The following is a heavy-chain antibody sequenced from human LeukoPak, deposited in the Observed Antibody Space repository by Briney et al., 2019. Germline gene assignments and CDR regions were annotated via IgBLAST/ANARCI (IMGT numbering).Heavy chain of an antibody. Sequence: ASVKVSCQASRCTFTGYYMHWLRQAPGQGLEWMGWINPNTGGINYAQNFQGRVTMTRDTSISTAYMELSRLRSDDTAVYYCARGPSVSVLPYFYYYMDVWGKGTTVTVSS. J-gene: IGHJ6*03. CDR3: ARGPSVSVLPYFYYYMDV. V-gene: IGHV1-2*02. CDR2: INPNTGGI. CDR1: RCTFTGYY. D-gene: IGHD3-10*02.